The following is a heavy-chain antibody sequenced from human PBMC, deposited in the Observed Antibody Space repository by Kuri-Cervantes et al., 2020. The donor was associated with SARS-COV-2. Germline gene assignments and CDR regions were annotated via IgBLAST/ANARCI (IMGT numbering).Heavy chain of an antibody. CDR1: GFTFSTYW. J-gene: IGHJ4*02. CDR2: INSDGSST. CDR3: VRDGDHWNFDY. D-gene: IGHD1-1*01. Sequence: GESLMISCAASGFTFSTYWMHWVRQAPGKGLVWVSRINSDGSSTTYADSVKGRFTISRDNAKNTLYLQMNSLRAEDTAVYYGVRDGDHWNFDYWGQGTLVTVSS. V-gene: IGHV3-74*01.